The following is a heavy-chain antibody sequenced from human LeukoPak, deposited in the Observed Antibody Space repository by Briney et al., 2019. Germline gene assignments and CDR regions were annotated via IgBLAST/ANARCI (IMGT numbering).Heavy chain of an antibody. D-gene: IGHD2-15*01. CDR1: GGSISSSNW. J-gene: IGHJ4*02. V-gene: IGHV4-4*02. CDR2: IYHSGST. Sequence: PSETLSLTCAVSGGSISSSNWWSWVRQPPGKGLEWIGEIYHSGSTNYNPSLKSRVTISVDKSKNQFSLKLSSVTAADTAVYYCARDRYCSGGSCFDYWGQATLVTVSS. CDR3: ARDRYCSGGSCFDY.